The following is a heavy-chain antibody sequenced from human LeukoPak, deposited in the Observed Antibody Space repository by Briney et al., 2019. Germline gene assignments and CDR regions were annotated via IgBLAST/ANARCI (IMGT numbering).Heavy chain of an antibody. D-gene: IGHD5-18*01. CDR1: GGTFSSYA. CDR2: IIPIFGTA. J-gene: IGHJ4*02. Sequence: SVKVSCKASGGTFSSYAISWVRQAPGQGLEWMGGIIPIFGTANHAQKFQGRVTITADESTSTAYMELSSLRSEDTAVYYCARDGYSYGLFDYWGQGTLVTVSS. CDR3: ARDGYSYGLFDY. V-gene: IGHV1-69*13.